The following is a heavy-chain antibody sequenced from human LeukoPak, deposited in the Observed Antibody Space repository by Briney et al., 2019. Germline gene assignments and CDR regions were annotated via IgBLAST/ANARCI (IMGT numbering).Heavy chain of an antibody. V-gene: IGHV3-53*04. J-gene: IGHJ4*02. D-gene: IGHD5-18*01. CDR2: IYSGDTT. Sequence: GGSLRLSCAASGFTVSTHCMTWLRQAPGKGLECVSTIYSGDTTYYADSVMGRFTISRHNSRNTLYLQMNSLRAEDTAVYYCARVDTVMAYYFDLWGQGTLVTVSS. CDR3: ARVDTVMAYYFDL. CDR1: GFTVSTHC.